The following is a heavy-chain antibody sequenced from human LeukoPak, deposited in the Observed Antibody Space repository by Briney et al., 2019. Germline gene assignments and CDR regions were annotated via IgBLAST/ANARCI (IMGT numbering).Heavy chain of an antibody. J-gene: IGHJ4*02. CDR3: ARQVGATTEYFDY. CDR2: ISGGSSLI. D-gene: IGHD1-26*01. Sequence: PGGSLRLSCTVSGFTFSTYSMDWVRQAPGKGLEWVSSISGGSSLIHYVDSVKGRFTISRDNAKNSLYLQMNSLRAEDTAIYYCARQVGATTEYFDYWGQGTLVTVSS. CDR1: GFTFSTYS. V-gene: IGHV3-21*06.